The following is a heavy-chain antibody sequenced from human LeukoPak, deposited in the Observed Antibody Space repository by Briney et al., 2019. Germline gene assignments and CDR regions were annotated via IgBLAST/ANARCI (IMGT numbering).Heavy chain of an antibody. CDR2: IYYSGST. J-gene: IGHJ4*02. CDR3: ARDRKDDSSGYGLFDY. V-gene: IGHV4-31*03. D-gene: IGHD3-22*01. CDR1: GGSISSGGYY. Sequence: PSETLSLTCTVSGGSISSGGYYWSRIRQHPGKGLEWIGYIYYSGSTYYNPSLKSRVTISVDTSKNQFSLKLSSVTAADTAVYYCARDRKDDSSGYGLFDYWGQGTLVTVSS.